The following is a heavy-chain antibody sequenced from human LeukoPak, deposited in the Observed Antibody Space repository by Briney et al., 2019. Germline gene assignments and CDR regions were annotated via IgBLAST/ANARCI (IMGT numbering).Heavy chain of an antibody. V-gene: IGHV4-39*07. Sequence: PSETLSLTCTVSGGSISSSSYYWDWIRQPPGTGLEWIGSIYYSGSTNYNPSLKSRVTISVDTSKNQFSLRLSSVTAADTAVYYCARGPGLQVLFQAHLDYWGQGTLVTVSS. CDR2: IYYSGST. D-gene: IGHD5-24*01. CDR3: ARGPGLQVLFQAHLDY. CDR1: GGSISSSSYY. J-gene: IGHJ4*02.